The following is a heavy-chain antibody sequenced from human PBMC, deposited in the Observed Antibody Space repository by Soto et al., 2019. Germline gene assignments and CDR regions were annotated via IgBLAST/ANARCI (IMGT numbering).Heavy chain of an antibody. V-gene: IGHV4-30-4*01. CDR1: AGSISSAYYY. CDR2: IYYSGST. D-gene: IGHD2-8*01. Sequence: QVQLQESGPGLVKPSQTLSLTCTVSAGSISSAYYYWSWVRQPPGKGLEWFGYIYYSGSTSYNPSLKSRVSISADTSKNQFALKLSSVTAADTAVYYCASYYCNDGVCASEGACFDYWGQGTLVTVSS. J-gene: IGHJ4*02. CDR3: ASYYCNDGVCASEGACFDY.